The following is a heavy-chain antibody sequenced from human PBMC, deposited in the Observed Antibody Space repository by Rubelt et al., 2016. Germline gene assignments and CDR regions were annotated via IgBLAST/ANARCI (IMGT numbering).Heavy chain of an antibody. D-gene: IGHD2-2*01. J-gene: IGHJ3*02. Sequence: SSGSTIYYADSVKGRFTISRDNAKNSLYLQMNSLRAEDTAVYYCARDLTRRYQLLSGGAFDIWGQGTMVTVSS. V-gene: IGHV3-11*04. CDR3: ARDLTRRYQLLSGGAFDI. CDR2: SSGSTI.